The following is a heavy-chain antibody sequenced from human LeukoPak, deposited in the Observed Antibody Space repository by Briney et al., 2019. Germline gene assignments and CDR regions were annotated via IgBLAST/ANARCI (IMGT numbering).Heavy chain of an antibody. D-gene: IGHD3-3*01. Sequence: GASVKVSCKASGYTFTGYYMHWVRQAPGQGLEWMGWINPNSGGTNYAQKFQGRVTMTRDTSISTAYMELSRLRSDDTAVYYCARGVLRFLEWLFVDPWGQGTLVTVSS. CDR3: ARGVLRFLEWLFVDP. CDR2: INPNSGGT. V-gene: IGHV1-2*02. CDR1: GYTFTGYY. J-gene: IGHJ5*02.